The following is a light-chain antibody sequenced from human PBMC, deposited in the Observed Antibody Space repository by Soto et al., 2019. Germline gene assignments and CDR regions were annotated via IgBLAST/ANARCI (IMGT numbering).Light chain of an antibody. Sequence: DTKMTQSPSSLSASVGDRVTITCRASQGIRNYLAWYQQKPGKVPKLLIYAASTLQAGVPSRLSGSASRTAFSLTISSLQPEDVETDYCHKYKSGPLTFGGGTKVEIK. CDR3: HKYKSGPLT. J-gene: IGKJ4*01. CDR2: AAS. V-gene: IGKV1-27*01. CDR1: QGIRNY.